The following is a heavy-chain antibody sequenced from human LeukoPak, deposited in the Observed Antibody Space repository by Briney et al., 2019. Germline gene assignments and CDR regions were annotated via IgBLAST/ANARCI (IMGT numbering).Heavy chain of an antibody. J-gene: IGHJ5*02. CDR3: AHRRGYSYGNNWFDP. CDR1: GFSLSTSGVG. Sequence: SGPTLVKPTQTLTLTCTFSGFSLSTSGVGVGWIRQPPGKALEWLALIYWNDDKRYSPSLKSRLTITKDTSKNQVVLTMTNMDPVDTATYYCAHRRGYSYGNNWFDPWGQGTLVTVSS. D-gene: IGHD5-18*01. CDR2: IYWNDDK. V-gene: IGHV2-5*01.